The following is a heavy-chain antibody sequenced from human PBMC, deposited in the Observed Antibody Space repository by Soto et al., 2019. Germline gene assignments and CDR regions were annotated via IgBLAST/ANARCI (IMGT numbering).Heavy chain of an antibody. J-gene: IGHJ3*02. CDR2: LYYSGST. CDR3: VRAIGEQLVLDAFDI. D-gene: IGHD6-6*01. CDR1: GGSISSGDYY. Sequence: QVQLQESGPGLVKPSQTLSLSCTVSGGSISSGDYYWSWIRQPPGKGLEWIGYLYYSGSTYYNPSLKSRVTISVDTSKNQFSPKLSSVTAADTAVYFCVRAIGEQLVLDAFDIWGQGTMVTVSS. V-gene: IGHV4-30-4*01.